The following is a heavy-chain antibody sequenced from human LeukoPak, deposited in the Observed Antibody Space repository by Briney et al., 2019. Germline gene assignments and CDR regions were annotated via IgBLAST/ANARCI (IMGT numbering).Heavy chain of an antibody. D-gene: IGHD1-26*01. CDR3: ARWELGGNSGFDY. V-gene: IGHV4-31*03. Sequence: SQTLSLTCTVSGGSISSGGYYWSWIRQHPGKGLEWIGYIYYSGSTYYNPSLKSRVTISVDTSKNQFSLKLSSVTAADTAVYYCARWELGGNSGFDYWGQGTLVTVSS. CDR2: IYYSGST. CDR1: GGSISSGGYY. J-gene: IGHJ4*02.